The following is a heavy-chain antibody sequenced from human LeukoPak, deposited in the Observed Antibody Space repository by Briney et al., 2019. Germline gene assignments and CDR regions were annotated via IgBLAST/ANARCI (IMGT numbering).Heavy chain of an antibody. D-gene: IGHD3-22*01. CDR1: GFTFSSYA. CDR2: ISYDGSNK. V-gene: IGHV3-30-3*01. Sequence: GGSLRLSCAASGFTFSSYAMHWVRQAPGKGLEWVAVISYDGSNKYYADSVKGRFTISRDNSKNTLYLQMNSLRAEDTAVYYCAKDLWGSLKRPYDSSGYYSADYWGQGTLVTVSS. CDR3: AKDLWGSLKRPYDSSGYYSADY. J-gene: IGHJ4*02.